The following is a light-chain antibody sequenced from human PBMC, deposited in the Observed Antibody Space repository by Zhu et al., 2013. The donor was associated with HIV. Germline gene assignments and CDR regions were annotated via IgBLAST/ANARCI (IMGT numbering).Light chain of an antibody. V-gene: IGKV3-20*01. Sequence: EIVLTQSPGTLSLSPGERATLSCRARQSVSSNYLAWYQQKPGQAPRLLIYGASSRATGIPDRFSGSGSGTDFTLTISRLEPEDFAVYYCQQYGSSPRTFGQGTKAWRSN. CDR3: QQYGSSPRT. CDR2: GAS. CDR1: QSVSSNY. J-gene: IGKJ2*01.